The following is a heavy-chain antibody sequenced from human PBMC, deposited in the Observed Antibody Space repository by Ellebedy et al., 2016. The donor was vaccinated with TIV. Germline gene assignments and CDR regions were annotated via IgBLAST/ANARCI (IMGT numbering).Heavy chain of an antibody. V-gene: IGHV4-59*04. Sequence: ESLKISCAASGFTVSSNYMNWVRQPPGKGLEWIGSVYYSGSPYYNPSFRSRVTLSADTSKNHFSLSLRTVTAADTAVYYCAKIDPWQPIDDWGQGILVTVSS. CDR3: AKIDPWQPIDD. J-gene: IGHJ4*02. CDR2: VYYSGSP. CDR1: GFTVSSNY. D-gene: IGHD2-21*01.